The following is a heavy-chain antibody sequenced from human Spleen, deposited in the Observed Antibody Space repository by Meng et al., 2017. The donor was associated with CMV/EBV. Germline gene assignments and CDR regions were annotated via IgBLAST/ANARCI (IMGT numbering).Heavy chain of an antibody. J-gene: IGHJ4*02. CDR1: GASITSDNNH. D-gene: IGHD3-10*01. V-gene: IGHV4-30-4*08. Sequence: CTVSGASITSDNNHWTWIRQPPGKGLEWIGYIYYSGSTYYNPSLKGRVAISVNTSKNRFSLTLNSVTAADTAVYYCARTPPGEYVDLWGQGALVTVSS. CDR3: ARTPPGEYVDL. CDR2: IYYSGST.